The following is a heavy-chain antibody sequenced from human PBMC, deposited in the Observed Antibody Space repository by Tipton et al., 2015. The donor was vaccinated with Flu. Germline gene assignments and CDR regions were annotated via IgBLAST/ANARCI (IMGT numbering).Heavy chain of an antibody. CDR2: VSSSGST. CDR1: GDSITSGNYY. Sequence: TLSLTCTVSGDSITSGNYYWTWIRQSAGKGLEWIGRVSSSGSTRYNPSLKGRATISLDMSRSQFSLKLISVTAADTAVYYCTRGTIYYDSRGFEYYRFGPWGQGSLVSVSS. CDR3: TRGTIYYDSRGFEYYRFGP. D-gene: IGHD3-22*01. V-gene: IGHV4-61*02. J-gene: IGHJ5*02.